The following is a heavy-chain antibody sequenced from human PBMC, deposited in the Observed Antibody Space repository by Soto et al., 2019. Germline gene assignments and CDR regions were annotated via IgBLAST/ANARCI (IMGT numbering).Heavy chain of an antibody. V-gene: IGHV3-21*01. CDR3: ASHPRDSSGYWYYFDY. CDR1: GFTFSNYN. Sequence: WGSLRLSCAASGFTFSNYNMNWVRQAPGKGLEWVSSISSSSSYIYYADSVKGRFTISRDNAKNSLYLQMNSLRAEDTAVYYCASHPRDSSGYWYYFDYWGQGTLVTVSS. CDR2: ISSSSSYI. J-gene: IGHJ4*02. D-gene: IGHD3-22*01.